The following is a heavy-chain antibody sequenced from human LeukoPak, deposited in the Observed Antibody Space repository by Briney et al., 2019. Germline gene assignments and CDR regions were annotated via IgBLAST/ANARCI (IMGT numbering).Heavy chain of an antibody. CDR2: ISAYNGNT. V-gene: IGHV1-18*04. D-gene: IGHD2-2*01. J-gene: IGHJ4*02. CDR3: ARDMCSSTSCLFDY. Sequence: ASVKVSCKASGCTFTSYGISWVRQAPGQGLEWMGWISAYNGNTNYAQKLQGRVTMTTDTSTSTAYMELRSLRSDDTAVYYCARDMCSSTSCLFDYWGQGTLVTVSS. CDR1: GCTFTSYG.